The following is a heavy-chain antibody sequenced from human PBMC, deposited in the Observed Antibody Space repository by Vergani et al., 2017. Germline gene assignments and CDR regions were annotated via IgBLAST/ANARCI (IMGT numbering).Heavy chain of an antibody. CDR1: GVSVTDYN. CDR2: LSTTGGA. Sequence: QAQLQESGPGLVKPSETLSLTCHVFGVSVTDYNCNWIRQAPGKGLEWIGSLSTTGGATHASHNPSLKSRVSISVDTSKNQFSLKLSSVTAADTAVYYCARLRDFWSGYYTGSDAFDIWGQGTMVTVSS. D-gene: IGHD3-3*01. J-gene: IGHJ3*02. CDR3: ARLRDFWSGYYTGSDAFDI. V-gene: IGHV4-4*09.